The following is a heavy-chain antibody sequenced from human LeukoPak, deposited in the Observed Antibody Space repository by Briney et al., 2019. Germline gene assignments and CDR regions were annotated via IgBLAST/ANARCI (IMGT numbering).Heavy chain of an antibody. J-gene: IGHJ6*02. Sequence: PGGSLRLSCAASGFTFSSYEMNWVRQAPGKGLEWVSYISSSGSTIYYADSVKGRFTISGDNAKNSLYLQMNSLRAEDTAVYYCARDQGYHYYYGMDVWGQGTTVTVSS. CDR2: ISSSGSTI. CDR1: GFTFSSYE. CDR3: ARDQGYHYYYGMDV. V-gene: IGHV3-48*03.